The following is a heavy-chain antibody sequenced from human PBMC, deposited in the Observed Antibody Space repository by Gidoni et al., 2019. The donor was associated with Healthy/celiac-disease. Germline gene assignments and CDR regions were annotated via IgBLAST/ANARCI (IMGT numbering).Heavy chain of an antibody. Sequence: EVQLVESGGGLVQPGGSLRLSCAASGFTFSSYDMHWVRQATGKGLEWVSAIGTAGDTYYPGSVKGRFTISRENAKNSLYLQMNSLRAGDTAVYYCARGGALGSSMDVWGQGTTVTVSS. CDR1: GFTFSSYD. CDR2: IGTAGDT. J-gene: IGHJ6*02. V-gene: IGHV3-13*01. CDR3: ARGGALGSSMDV. D-gene: IGHD3-10*01.